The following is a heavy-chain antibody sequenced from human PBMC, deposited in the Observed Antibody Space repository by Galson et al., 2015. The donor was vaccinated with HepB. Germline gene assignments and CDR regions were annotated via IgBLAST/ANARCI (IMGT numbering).Heavy chain of an antibody. V-gene: IGHV3-11*06. J-gene: IGHJ4*02. CDR3: ASVRSSGPSGEFLY. CDR1: GFTFSDYY. Sequence: GSLRLSCAASGFTFSDYYMTWIRQAPGKGLEWVSYIDSSSSYTDYADSVKGRFTISRHNAKNSLYLQMNSLRAEDTAVYYCASVRSSGPSGEFLYWGQGTLVTVSS. D-gene: IGHD3-10*01. CDR2: IDSSSSYT.